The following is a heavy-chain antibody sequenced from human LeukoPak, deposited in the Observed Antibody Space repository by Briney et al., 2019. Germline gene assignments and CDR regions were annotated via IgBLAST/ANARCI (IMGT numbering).Heavy chain of an antibody. D-gene: IGHD2-15*01. J-gene: IGHJ4*02. CDR2: ISNNGGYT. CDR1: GFTFSSSA. Sequence: GGSLRLSCAASGFTFSSSAMSWVRQAPGKGLEWVSAISNNGGYTYYADSVQGRFTISRDNSKSMLCLQMNSLRAEDTAVYYCAKQLGYCSDGRCYFPYWGQGTLVTVSS. V-gene: IGHV3-23*01. CDR3: AKQLGYCSDGRCYFPY.